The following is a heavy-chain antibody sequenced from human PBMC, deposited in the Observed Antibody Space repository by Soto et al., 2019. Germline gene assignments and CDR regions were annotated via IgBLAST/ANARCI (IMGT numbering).Heavy chain of an antibody. CDR3: ARGGQVETYYYYMDV. V-gene: IGHV4-34*01. D-gene: IGHD2-15*01. Sequence: SETLSLTCAVYGGSFSGYYWSWIRQPPGKGLEWIGEINHSGSTNYNPSLKSRVTISVDTSKNQFSLKLSSVTAADTAVYYCARGGQVETYYYYMDVWGKGTTVTVSS. CDR1: GGSFSGYY. CDR2: INHSGST. J-gene: IGHJ6*03.